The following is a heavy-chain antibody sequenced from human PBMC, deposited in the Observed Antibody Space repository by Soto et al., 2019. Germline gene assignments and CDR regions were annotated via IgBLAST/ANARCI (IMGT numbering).Heavy chain of an antibody. V-gene: IGHV3-48*01. CDR3: ARELVFGVVFHP. D-gene: IGHD3-3*01. CDR2: ISSTTSTI. J-gene: IGHJ5*02. Sequence: GGSLRLSCTASGLTFSTYSMSWVRQAPGKGLEWISYISSTTSTIHYADSVKGRFTISRDNAKNSLYLQMSSLRADDTAVYYCARELVFGVVFHPWGQGTLVTVSS. CDR1: GLTFSTYS.